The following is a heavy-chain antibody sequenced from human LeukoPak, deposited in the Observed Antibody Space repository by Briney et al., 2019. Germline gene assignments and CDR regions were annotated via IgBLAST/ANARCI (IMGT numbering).Heavy chain of an antibody. Sequence: PGGSLRLSCAASGITFSRYGMHWVRQAPGKGLEWVTFIRDDGRNKYYADSVKGRFTISRDNSKNTLYLQMNNLRVEDTAVYFCVKDTLQYDTIMDYWGQGTLVTVSS. CDR3: VKDTLQYDTIMDY. D-gene: IGHD3-16*01. CDR1: GITFSRYG. J-gene: IGHJ4*02. CDR2: IRDDGRNK. V-gene: IGHV3-30*02.